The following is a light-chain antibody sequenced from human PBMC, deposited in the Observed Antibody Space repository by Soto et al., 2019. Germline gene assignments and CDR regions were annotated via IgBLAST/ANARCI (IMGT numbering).Light chain of an antibody. J-gene: IGLJ2*01. Sequence: QSALTQPRSVSGSPGQSVTLSCTGTSSDVGGYHYVSWYQYHPGKAPKIIIFDVNQRPSGVPDRFSGSKSGNTASLTISGLQTEDEADYYCCSYAGSYTLVFGGGTKLTVL. CDR2: DVN. CDR3: CSYAGSYTLV. CDR1: SSDVGGYHY. V-gene: IGLV2-11*01.